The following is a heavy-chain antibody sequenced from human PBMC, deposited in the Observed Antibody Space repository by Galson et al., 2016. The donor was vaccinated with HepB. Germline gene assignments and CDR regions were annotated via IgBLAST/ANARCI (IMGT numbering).Heavy chain of an antibody. J-gene: IGHJ4*02. D-gene: IGHD3-10*01. Sequence: SETLSLTCTVSGCSVTSNTYYWGWIRQSPGKGLEWIGTVHYSEDTYYNPSLKSRVTISVDTSENQFSLRLSSVTAADTAVYYCARQIIDEIHYYYFDYWGQGTLVTVSS. CDR2: VHYSEDT. CDR1: GCSVTSNTYY. V-gene: IGHV4-39*01. CDR3: ARQIIDEIHYYYFDY.